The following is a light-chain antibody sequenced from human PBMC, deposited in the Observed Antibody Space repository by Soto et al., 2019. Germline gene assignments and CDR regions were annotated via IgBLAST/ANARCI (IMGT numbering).Light chain of an antibody. V-gene: IGLV2-8*01. CDR1: SSDVGGYNY. J-gene: IGLJ2*01. CDR3: SSYGGYNNVI. Sequence: QSALTQPPSASGSPGQSVTISCTGTSSDVGGYNYVSWYQRHPDKAPKLIIYEVSKRPSGVPDRFSGSKSGNTASLTVSGLQAEDEADYYCSSYGGYNNVIFGGGTKLTVL. CDR2: EVS.